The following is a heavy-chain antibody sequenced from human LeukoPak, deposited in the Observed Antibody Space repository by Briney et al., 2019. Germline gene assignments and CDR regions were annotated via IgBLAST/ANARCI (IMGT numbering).Heavy chain of an antibody. V-gene: IGHV4-34*01. CDR2: INHSGST. CDR1: GGSFSGYY. CDR3: ARSVYPSPHRPDY. D-gene: IGHD5/OR15-5a*01. Sequence: SETLSLTCAVYGGSFSGYYWSWIRQPPGKGLEWIGEINHSGSTNYNPSLKSRVTISVDTSKNQFSLKLSSVTAADTAVYYCARSVYPSPHRPDYWGQGTLVTVSS. J-gene: IGHJ4*02.